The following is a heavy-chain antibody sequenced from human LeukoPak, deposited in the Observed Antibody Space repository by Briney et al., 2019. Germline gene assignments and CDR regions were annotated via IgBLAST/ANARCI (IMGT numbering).Heavy chain of an antibody. CDR2: ISGSDGYT. CDR3: AKYHDGGVRYFDAFDI. Sequence: GGSLRLSCGASGFTFGTYAMSWVRQAPGKGLEWVSGISGSDGYTYYADSVKGRFTISRDNSSNTLYMQMNSLRVDDTAADYSAKYHDGGVRYFDAFDIWGQGTMVTVSS. V-gene: IGHV3-23*01. J-gene: IGHJ3*02. D-gene: IGHD3-10*01. CDR1: GFTFGTYA.